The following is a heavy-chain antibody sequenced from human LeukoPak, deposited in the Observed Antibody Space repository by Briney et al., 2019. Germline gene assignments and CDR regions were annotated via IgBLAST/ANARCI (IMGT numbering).Heavy chain of an antibody. Sequence: PGGSLRLSCAASGFTFSTYEMNWVRQAPGKGVEWVSYISSSGSTIYYADSVKGRFTISRDNAKNSLYLQMNSLRAEDTAVYYCARDSSYYGSGSFSDWGQGTLVTVSS. CDR3: ARDSSYYGSGSFSD. CDR1: GFTFSTYE. D-gene: IGHD3-10*01. V-gene: IGHV3-48*03. CDR2: ISSSGSTI. J-gene: IGHJ4*02.